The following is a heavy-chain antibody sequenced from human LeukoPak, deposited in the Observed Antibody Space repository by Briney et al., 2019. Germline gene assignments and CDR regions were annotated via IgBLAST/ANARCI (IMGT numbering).Heavy chain of an antibody. J-gene: IGHJ6*02. CDR1: RFTFSSYW. D-gene: IGHD3-10*01. Sequence: GGSLRLSCAASRFTFSSYWMSWVRQAPGKGLEWVANIKQDGSEKYYVDSVKGRFTTSRDNAKNSLYLQMNSLRAEDTAVYYCARESQAYYGSGSHNSYSYYGMDVWGQGTTVTVS. V-gene: IGHV3-7*01. CDR3: ARESQAYYGSGSHNSYSYYGMDV. CDR2: IKQDGSEK.